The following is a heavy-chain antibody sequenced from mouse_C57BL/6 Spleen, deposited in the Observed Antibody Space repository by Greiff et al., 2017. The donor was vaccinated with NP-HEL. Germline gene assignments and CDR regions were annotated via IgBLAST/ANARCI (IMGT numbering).Heavy chain of an antibody. V-gene: IGHV1-54*01. CDR3: ARVDYALDY. CDR2: INPGSGGN. J-gene: IGHJ2*01. D-gene: IGHD2-4*01. CDR1: GYAFTNYL. Sequence: QVQLQQSGAELVRPGTSVKVSCKASGYAFTNYLIEWVKQRPGQGLEWIGVINPGSGGNNYNEKFKGKATLTADKSSSTAYMQLSSLTSEDSAVYFCARVDYALDYWGQGTTLTVSS.